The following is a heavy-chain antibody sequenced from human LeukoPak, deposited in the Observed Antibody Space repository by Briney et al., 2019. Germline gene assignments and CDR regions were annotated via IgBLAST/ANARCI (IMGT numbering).Heavy chain of an antibody. V-gene: IGHV4-38-2*01. CDR1: GYPISSGYY. CDR3: ARIEYNFDY. D-gene: IGHD6-6*01. J-gene: IGHJ4*02. Sequence: KPSETLSLTCAVSGYPISSGYYWGWIRQPPGKGLEWIGSIYHSGSTYYSPSLKSRVTISVDTSKNQFSLKLSSVTAADTAVYYCARIEYNFDYWGQGTLVTVSS. CDR2: IYHSGST.